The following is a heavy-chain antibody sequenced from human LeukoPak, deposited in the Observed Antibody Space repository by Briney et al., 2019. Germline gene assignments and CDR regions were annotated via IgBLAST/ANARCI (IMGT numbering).Heavy chain of an antibody. J-gene: IGHJ3*02. V-gene: IGHV3-64*01. Sequence: GGSLRLSCAASGFTFSSYAMHWVRQAPGKGLEYVSAISSNGGSTYYANSVKGRFTISRDNSKNTLYLQVGSLRAEDMAVYYCAKDRYYDSTGPTSDAFDIWGQGTMVTVSS. D-gene: IGHD3-22*01. CDR1: GFTFSSYA. CDR3: AKDRYYDSTGPTSDAFDI. CDR2: ISSNGGST.